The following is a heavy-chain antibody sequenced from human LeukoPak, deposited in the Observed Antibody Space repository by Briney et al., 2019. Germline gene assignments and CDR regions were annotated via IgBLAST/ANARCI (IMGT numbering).Heavy chain of an antibody. CDR3: ARFYGGNSLWYFDY. J-gene: IGHJ4*02. V-gene: IGHV4-59*01. CDR2: IYYSGST. D-gene: IGHD4-23*01. CDR1: GGSISSYY. Sequence: SETLSLTCTVSGGSISSYYWSWIRQPPGKGLEWIGYIYYSGSTNYNPSLKSRVTISVDTSKNQFSLKLSSVAAADTAVYYCARFYGGNSLWYFDYWGQGTLVTVSS.